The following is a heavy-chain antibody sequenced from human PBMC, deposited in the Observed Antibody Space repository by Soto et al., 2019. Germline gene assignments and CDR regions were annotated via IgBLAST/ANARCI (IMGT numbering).Heavy chain of an antibody. CDR2: IFPDDSDT. V-gene: IGHV5-51*01. Sequence: GESLKISCKASGYIIKNYWIGWVRQMPGQGLEWMGIIFPDDSDTRYSPSFQGHVTISVDKSISTAYVQWSSLKASDSAIYYCFRGGVTSRTFDYWGQGXLVTVSS. J-gene: IGHJ4*02. D-gene: IGHD3-16*01. CDR1: GYIIKNYW. CDR3: FRGGVTSRTFDY.